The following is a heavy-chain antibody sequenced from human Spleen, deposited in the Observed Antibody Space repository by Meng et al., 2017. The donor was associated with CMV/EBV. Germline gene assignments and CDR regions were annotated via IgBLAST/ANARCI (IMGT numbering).Heavy chain of an antibody. D-gene: IGHD2-15*01. CDR2: IYWYDDK. CDR1: GFYLIMSGVG. CDR3: AHRILSRGFDP. V-gene: IGHV2-5*01. Sequence: ISWQESAATVVKTTLTLTLTCNFSGFYLIMSGVGLGWIRQPPGKALEWLALIYWYDDKRYSPSLKSRLTITKDTSKNQVVLTMTNMDPVDTATYYCAHRILSRGFDPWGQGTLVTVSS. J-gene: IGHJ5*02.